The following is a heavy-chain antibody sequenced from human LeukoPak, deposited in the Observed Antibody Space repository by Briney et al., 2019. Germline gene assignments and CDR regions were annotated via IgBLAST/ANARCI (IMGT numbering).Heavy chain of an antibody. D-gene: IGHD2-15*01. CDR1: GFTFSSYG. CDR2: IWYDGSNK. Sequence: GGSLRLSCAASGFTFSSYGMHWVRQAPGKGLEWVAVIWYDGSNKYYADSVKGRFTISRDNSKNTLYLQMNSLRAEDTAVYYCARMVVAATGGYYFDYWGQGTLVTVSS. V-gene: IGHV3-33*01. J-gene: IGHJ4*02. CDR3: ARMVVAATGGYYFDY.